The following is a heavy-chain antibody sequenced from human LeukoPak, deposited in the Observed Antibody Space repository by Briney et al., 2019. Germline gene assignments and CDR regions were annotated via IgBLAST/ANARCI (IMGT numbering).Heavy chain of an antibody. J-gene: IGHJ4*02. D-gene: IGHD1-20*01. CDR3: STLTSRGLSDS. CDR2: IKSKADGETI. V-gene: IGHV3-15*07. Sequence: GGSLRLSCAASGFTFTNAWMNWVRQAPGKGLEWVGRIKSKADGETIDYAAPVKGRFTFSRDGSKNMLYLQMNSLKSEDTAVYYCSTLTSRGLSDSWGQGTLVTVSS. CDR1: GFTFTNAW.